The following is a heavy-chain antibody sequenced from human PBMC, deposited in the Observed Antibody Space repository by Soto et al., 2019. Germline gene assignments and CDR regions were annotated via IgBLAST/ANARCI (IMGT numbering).Heavy chain of an antibody. CDR1: GCSVSSGSNY. CDR3: ARDPVVAQAFDI. D-gene: IGHD2-2*01. Sequence: PSETLSLTCTVSGCSVSSGSNYWSWIRKPPGKGLEWIGEINHSGSTNYNPSLKSRVTISVDTSKNQFSLKLSSVTAADTAVYYCARDPVVAQAFDIWGQGTMVTVSS. CDR2: INHSGST. J-gene: IGHJ3*02. V-gene: IGHV4-39*07.